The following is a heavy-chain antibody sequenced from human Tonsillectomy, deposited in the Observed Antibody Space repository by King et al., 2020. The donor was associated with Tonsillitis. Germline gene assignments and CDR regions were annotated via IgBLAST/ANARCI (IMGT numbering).Heavy chain of an antibody. J-gene: IGHJ3*02. CDR1: GCTFSSYA. D-gene: IGHD1-20*01. CDR3: ARDRVFNLPFDI. Sequence: VQLVQSGAEVKKPGSSVKVSCKASGCTFSSYAISWVRQAPGQGLEWMGGIIPVFGTANYAQKFQGRVTITADESTSTAYMELSSLRSEDTAVYYCARDRVFNLPFDIWGQGTMVTVSS. V-gene: IGHV1-69*01. CDR2: IIPVFGTA.